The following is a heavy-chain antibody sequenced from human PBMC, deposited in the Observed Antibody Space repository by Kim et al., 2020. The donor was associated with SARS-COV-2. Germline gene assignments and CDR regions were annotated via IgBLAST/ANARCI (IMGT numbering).Heavy chain of an antibody. Sequence: SNNYYADSVEGRITNPQDNSKNTLYLQMNSLRAEDTAVYYCARLTYYFDYWGQGTLVTVSS. J-gene: IGHJ4*02. CDR2: SNN. V-gene: IGHV3-30*01. CDR3: ARLTYYFDY.